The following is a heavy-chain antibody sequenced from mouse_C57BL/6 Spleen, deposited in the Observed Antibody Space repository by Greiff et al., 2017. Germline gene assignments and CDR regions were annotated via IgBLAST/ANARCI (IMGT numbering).Heavy chain of an antibody. CDR1: GYSFTSYY. D-gene: IGHD1-1*02. Sequence: QVQLQQSGPELVKPGASVKISCKASGYSFTSYYIHWVKQRPGQGLEWIGWIYTGSGNTKYTEKLKGNDTLTAETSSRTAYMQLGSLTSEVSAVYCCTRYGSYEGFAYWGQGTLVTVSA. J-gene: IGHJ3*01. V-gene: IGHV1-66*01. CDR3: TRYGSYEGFAY. CDR2: IYTGSGNT.